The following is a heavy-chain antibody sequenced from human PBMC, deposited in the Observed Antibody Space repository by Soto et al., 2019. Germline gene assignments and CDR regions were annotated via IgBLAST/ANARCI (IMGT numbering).Heavy chain of an antibody. CDR2: IQYSGYS. Sequence: QVQLQESGPGLVKPSETLSLTCTVSGDSLTNYYCSWFRQPPGKGLEWIGYIQYSGYSAYNLSLKRRVTMSMDTSKTQFSLMLESVTATDTAAYYCARHGFGTLHGLVDVWGQGTTVIVSS. CDR1: GDSLTNYY. V-gene: IGHV4-59*08. CDR3: ARHGFGTLHGLVDV. J-gene: IGHJ6*02. D-gene: IGHD3-10*01.